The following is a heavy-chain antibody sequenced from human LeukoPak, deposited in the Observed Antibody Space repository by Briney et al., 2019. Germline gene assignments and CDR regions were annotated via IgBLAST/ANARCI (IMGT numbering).Heavy chain of an antibody. J-gene: IGHJ4*02. Sequence: GGSLRLSCAASGFTFSSDSMNRVRQAPGKGLEWVSSISSSSSYIYYADSVKGRFTISRDNAKNSLYLQMNSLRAEDTAVCYCARDYHYALDYWGQGTLVTVSS. V-gene: IGHV3-21*01. CDR1: GFTFSSDS. CDR3: ARDYHYALDY. D-gene: IGHD5-12*01. CDR2: ISSSSSYI.